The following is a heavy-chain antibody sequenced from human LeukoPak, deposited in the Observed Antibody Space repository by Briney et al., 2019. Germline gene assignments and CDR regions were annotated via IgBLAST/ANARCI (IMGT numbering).Heavy chain of an antibody. CDR1: GYSISGAYY. CDR2: IYYSGST. J-gene: IGHJ4*02. Sequence: SETLSLTCDVSGYSISGAYYWAWIRQPPGKGLEWIGTIYYSGSTYYNPSLKSRVAISVDTSKSQFSLKLNSVTAADTAVYYCARQLSGKYLQYFDYWGRGTLVTVSS. D-gene: IGHD1-26*01. V-gene: IGHV4-38-2*01. CDR3: ARQLSGKYLQYFDY.